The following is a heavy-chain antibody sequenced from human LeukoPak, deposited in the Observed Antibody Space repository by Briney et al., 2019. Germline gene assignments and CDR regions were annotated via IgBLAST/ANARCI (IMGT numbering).Heavy chain of an antibody. J-gene: IGHJ4*02. D-gene: IGHD3-22*01. CDR2: IYTSGST. CDR1: GGSISSYY. Sequence: SETLSLTCTVSGGSISSYYWSWIRQPAGKGLEWIGRIYTSGSTNYNPSLKSRVTISVDTSKNQFPLKLSSVTAADTAVYYCARDGYYYDSSGYYEKMYYFDYWGQGTLVTVSS. V-gene: IGHV4-4*07. CDR3: ARDGYYYDSSGYYEKMYYFDY.